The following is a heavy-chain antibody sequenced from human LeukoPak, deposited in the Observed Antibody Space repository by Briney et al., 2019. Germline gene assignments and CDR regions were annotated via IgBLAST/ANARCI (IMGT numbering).Heavy chain of an antibody. CDR2: IYATGGT. J-gene: IGHJ4*02. Sequence: SETLSLTCSVSGGSISSYSWTWIRQPAGKGLEWIGRIYATGGTNFNPSLKSRVTMSVDTSKSQFSLNLSSVTAADTAVYYCARAPAGSSKYEYWGQGILATVSS. CDR1: GGSISSYS. V-gene: IGHV4-4*07. CDR3: ARAPAGSSKYEY. D-gene: IGHD6-13*01.